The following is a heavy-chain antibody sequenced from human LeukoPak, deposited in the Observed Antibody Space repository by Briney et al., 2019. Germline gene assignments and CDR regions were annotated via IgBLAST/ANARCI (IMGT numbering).Heavy chain of an antibody. V-gene: IGHV4-59*11. CDR3: ARDLPGRYYFDY. CDR2: IYYSGST. J-gene: IGHJ4*02. Sequence: PSETLSLTCTVSGGSISSHYWSWIRQPPGKGLEWIGYIYYSGSTNYNPSLKSRVTISVDTSKNQLSLKLSSVTAADTAVYYCARDLPGRYYFDYWGQGTLVTVSS. D-gene: IGHD1-26*01. CDR1: GGSISSHY.